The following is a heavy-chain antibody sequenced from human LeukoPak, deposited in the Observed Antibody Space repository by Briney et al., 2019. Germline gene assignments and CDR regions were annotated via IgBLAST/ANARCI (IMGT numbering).Heavy chain of an antibody. Sequence: SETLSLTCAVYGGSFSGYYWSWIRQPPGKGLEWIGEINHSGSTNYNPSLKSRVTISVDTSKNQFSLKMSSVTAADTAVYYCARAGNMGSGWYRDYWGQGTLVTVSS. CDR1: GGSFSGYY. J-gene: IGHJ4*02. CDR3: ARAGNMGSGWYRDY. CDR2: INHSGST. D-gene: IGHD6-19*01. V-gene: IGHV4-34*01.